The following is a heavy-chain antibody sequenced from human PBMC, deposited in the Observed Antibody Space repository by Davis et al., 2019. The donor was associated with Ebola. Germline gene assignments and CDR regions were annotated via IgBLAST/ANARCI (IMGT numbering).Heavy chain of an antibody. CDR3: ARSSYSWYFSGMDV. V-gene: IGHV7-4-1*02. J-gene: IGHJ6*04. CDR1: GGTFSSYT. CDR2: INTNTGNP. D-gene: IGHD2-2*01. Sequence: AASVKVSCKASGGTFSSYTISWVRQAPGQGLEWMGWINTNTGNPTYAQGFTGRFVFSLDTSVSTAYLQISSLKAEDSAVYYCARSSYSWYFSGMDVWGKGTTVTVSS.